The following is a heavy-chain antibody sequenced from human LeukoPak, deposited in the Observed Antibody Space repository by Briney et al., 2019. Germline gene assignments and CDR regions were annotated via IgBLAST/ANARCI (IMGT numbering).Heavy chain of an antibody. CDR1: GGSISTSNYY. D-gene: IGHD3-10*01. CDR2: IYYSGST. J-gene: IGHJ4*02. Sequence: SETLSLTCTVSGGSISTSNYYWGWIRQPPGKGLEWIGSIYYSGSTYYNPSLKSRVTISVDTSKNQFSLKLSSVTAADTAVYYCARSMVRGVIIATPFDYWGQGTLVTVSS. CDR3: ARSMVRGVIIATPFDY. V-gene: IGHV4-39*01.